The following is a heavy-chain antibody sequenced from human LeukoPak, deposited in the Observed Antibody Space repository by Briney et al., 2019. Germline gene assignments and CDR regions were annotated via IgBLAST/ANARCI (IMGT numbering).Heavy chain of an antibody. D-gene: IGHD4-23*01. CDR2: IGSGGSTV. Sequence: PGGSLRLSCAASGFTFSDYYMSWIRQAPGKGLEWVSYIGSGGSTVYYADSVKGRFTISRDNAKNSLYMQMESLRDEDTAIYYCARDTLEYSNSPDALDIWGQGTMVTVSS. CDR3: ARDTLEYSNSPDALDI. V-gene: IGHV3-11*04. CDR1: GFTFSDYY. J-gene: IGHJ3*02.